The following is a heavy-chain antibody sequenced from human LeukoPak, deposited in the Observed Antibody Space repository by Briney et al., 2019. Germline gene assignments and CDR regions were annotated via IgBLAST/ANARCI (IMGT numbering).Heavy chain of an antibody. CDR1: GGSFSGYY. V-gene: IGHV4-34*01. CDR2: INHSGST. D-gene: IGHD6-6*01. Sequence: SETLSLTCAVYGGSFSGYYWSWIRQPPGKGLEWIGEINHSGSTNYNPSLKSRVTISGDTSKNQFSLKLSSVTAADTAVYYCARIAARYFVDYWGQGTLVTVSS. CDR3: ARIAARYFVDY. J-gene: IGHJ4*02.